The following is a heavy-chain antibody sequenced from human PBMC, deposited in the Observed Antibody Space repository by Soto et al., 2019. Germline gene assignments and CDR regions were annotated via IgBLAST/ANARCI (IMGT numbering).Heavy chain of an antibody. Sequence: GGSLRLSCAASGFTFSSYDMHWVRQATGKGLEWVSAIGTAGDTYYPGSVKGRFTISRENAKNSLYLQMNSLRAGDTAVYYCARMARDYCSGGSCPPPYYYGMDVWGQGTTVTVSS. J-gene: IGHJ6*02. CDR2: IGTAGDT. V-gene: IGHV3-13*01. D-gene: IGHD2-15*01. CDR3: ARMARDYCSGGSCPPPYYYGMDV. CDR1: GFTFSSYD.